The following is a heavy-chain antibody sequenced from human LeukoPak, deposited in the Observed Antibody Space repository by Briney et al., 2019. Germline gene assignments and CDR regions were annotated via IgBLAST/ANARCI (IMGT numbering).Heavy chain of an antibody. CDR2: IYYSGST. Sequence: SETLSLTCTVSGGSISSSSYYWGWIRQPPGKGLEWIGSIYYSGSTYYNPSLKSRVTISVDTSKNQFSLKLSSVTAADTAVYYCARDRYYGSGSPDLKYWGQGTLGTVSS. CDR3: ARDRYYGSGSPDLKY. D-gene: IGHD3-10*01. V-gene: IGHV4-39*02. J-gene: IGHJ4*02. CDR1: GGSISSSSYY.